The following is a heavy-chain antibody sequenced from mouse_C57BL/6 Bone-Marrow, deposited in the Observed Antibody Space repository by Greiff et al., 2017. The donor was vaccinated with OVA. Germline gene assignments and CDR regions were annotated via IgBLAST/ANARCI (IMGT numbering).Heavy chain of an antibody. V-gene: IGHV3-6*01. CDR2: ISYDGSN. CDR3: ASDHVYAMDY. J-gene: IGHJ4*01. CDR1: GYSITSGYY. Sequence: EVQRVESEPGLVKPSQSLSLTCSVTGYSITSGYYWNWIRQFPGNKLEWMGYISYDGSNNYNPSLKNRISITRDTSKNQFFLKLNSVTTEDTATYYCASDHVYAMDYWGQGTSVTVSS.